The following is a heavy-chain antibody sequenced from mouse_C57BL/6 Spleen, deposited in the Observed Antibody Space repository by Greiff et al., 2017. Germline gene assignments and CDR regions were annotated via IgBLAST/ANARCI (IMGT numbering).Heavy chain of an antibody. Sequence: VQLQQPGAELVKPGASVKLSCKASGYTFTSYWMQWVKQRPGQGLEWIGEIDPSDSYTNTNQKFTGKATLTVDTSSSTAYMQLSSLTSEDSAVYYCARWDYGSSYDWYFDVWGTGTTVTVSS. D-gene: IGHD1-1*01. CDR2: IDPSDSYT. CDR3: ARWDYGSSYDWYFDV. V-gene: IGHV1-50*01. CDR1: GYTFTSYW. J-gene: IGHJ1*03.